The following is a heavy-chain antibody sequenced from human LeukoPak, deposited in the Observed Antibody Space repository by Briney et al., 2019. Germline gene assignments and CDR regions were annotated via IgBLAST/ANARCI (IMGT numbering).Heavy chain of an antibody. V-gene: IGHV3-48*04. CDR1: GFTFRSHS. CDR3: ARDSHKFDSSGYYPDAFDI. J-gene: IGHJ3*02. CDR2: ISSSGSSI. D-gene: IGHD3-22*01. Sequence: GGSLRLSCAASGFTFRSHSMNWVRQAPGKGLEWVSYISSSGSSIYYADSVKGRFTISRDNAKKSLYLQMHSLRAEDTAVYYCARDSHKFDSSGYYPDAFDIWGQGTMVTVSS.